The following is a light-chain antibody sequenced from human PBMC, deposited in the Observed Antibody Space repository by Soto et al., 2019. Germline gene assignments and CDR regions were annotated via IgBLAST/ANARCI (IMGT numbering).Light chain of an antibody. V-gene: IGKV1-39*01. CDR2: AAS. J-gene: IGKJ4*01. CDR1: QYISTF. CDR3: QQSYNTPYT. Sequence: DIQMTQSPSSLSASVGDRVTITCRASQYISTFLNWYQQKPGKAPKLLIYAASILQSGVPSTFSGIGSGTDFTLTISSLQPDDFATYYCQQSYNTPYTFGGGTKVEIK.